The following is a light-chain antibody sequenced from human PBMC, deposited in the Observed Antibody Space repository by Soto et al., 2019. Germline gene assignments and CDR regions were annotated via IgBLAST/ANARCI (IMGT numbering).Light chain of an antibody. CDR1: RSFASSY. Sequence: EIVLTQSPVTLSLSPGERATLSCRASRSFASSYLGWYQQKPGQAPRLLIYAASTRATGIPDRFSGSGSATDFTLTISRLEPEDSALYYCPHYDNSPPYTFGQGIKLEIK. J-gene: IGKJ2*01. CDR2: AAS. V-gene: IGKV3-20*01. CDR3: PHYDNSPPYT.